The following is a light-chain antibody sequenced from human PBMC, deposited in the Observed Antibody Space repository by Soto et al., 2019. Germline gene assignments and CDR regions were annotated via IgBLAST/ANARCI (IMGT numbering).Light chain of an antibody. Sequence: LVMTQSPDSLSVSPRERVTLSCRASQSVYSNLAWYRHKPGQAPRLLISGASTGATGVPVRFRGSGSGTEFTLTINTLQSEDSAVCYCQQYHTWPVTFGGGTKVDIK. V-gene: IGKV3-15*01. CDR3: QQYHTWPVT. CDR1: QSVYSN. CDR2: GAS. J-gene: IGKJ4*01.